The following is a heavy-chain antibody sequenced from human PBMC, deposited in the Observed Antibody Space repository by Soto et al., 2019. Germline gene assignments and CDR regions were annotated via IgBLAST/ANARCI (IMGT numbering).Heavy chain of an antibody. CDR2: ISYDGSNK. D-gene: IGHD6-19*01. CDR3: ERDGIAVAGTGYYYYGMDV. Sequence: QVQLVESGGGVVQPGRSLRLSCAASGFTFSSYAMHWVRQAPGKGLEWVAVISYDGSNKYYADSVKGRFTISRDNSKNTLYLQMNSLRAEDTAVYYCERDGIAVAGTGYYYYGMDVWGQGTTVTVSS. V-gene: IGHV3-30-3*01. CDR1: GFTFSSYA. J-gene: IGHJ6*02.